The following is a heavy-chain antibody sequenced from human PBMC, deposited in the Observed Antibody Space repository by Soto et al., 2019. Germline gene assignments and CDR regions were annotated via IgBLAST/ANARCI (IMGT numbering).Heavy chain of an antibody. V-gene: IGHV3-30*18. CDR2: ISYDGSNK. Sequence: GGSLRLSCAASGFTFSSYGMHWVRQAPGKGLEWVAVISYDGSNKYYADSVKGRFTISRDNSKNTLYLQMNSLRAEDTAVYYCAKDVIGILYYMDVWGKGTTVTVSS. J-gene: IGHJ6*03. D-gene: IGHD3-10*01. CDR1: GFTFSSYG. CDR3: AKDVIGILYYMDV.